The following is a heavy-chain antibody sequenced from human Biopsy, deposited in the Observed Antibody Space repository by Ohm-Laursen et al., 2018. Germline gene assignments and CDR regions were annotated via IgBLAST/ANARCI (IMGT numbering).Heavy chain of an antibody. CDR1: GVSISTYY. CDR2: IYYSGST. V-gene: IGHV4-59*01. Sequence: TLSLTCPVSGVSISTYYCSWFRQSPGRRLEWIAYIYYSGSTDYNPSLKSRVTISLDTSKNQFSLKLSSVAAADTAIYYCAREAIGVATAFDIWGQGTMVTVSS. CDR3: AREAIGVATAFDI. J-gene: IGHJ3*02. D-gene: IGHD5-12*01.